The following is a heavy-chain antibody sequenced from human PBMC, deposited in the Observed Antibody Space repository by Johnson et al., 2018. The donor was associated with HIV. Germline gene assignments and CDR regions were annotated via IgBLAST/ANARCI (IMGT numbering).Heavy chain of an antibody. CDR1: GFIFSSYA. J-gene: IGHJ3*02. CDR2: ISGSGGST. CDR3: ARQSLRAFDI. D-gene: IGHD5-24*01. Sequence: VQLVESGGGVVQPGGSLRLSCAASGFIFSSYAMNWVRQAPGKGLEWVSGISGSGGSTYYADSVKGRFTISRDNSKNTLYLQMNSLRVEDTAVYYCARQSLRAFDIWGQGTMVTVSS. V-gene: IGHV3-23*04.